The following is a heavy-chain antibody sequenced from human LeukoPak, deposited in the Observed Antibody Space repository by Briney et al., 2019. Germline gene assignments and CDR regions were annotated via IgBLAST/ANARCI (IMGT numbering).Heavy chain of an antibody. Sequence: GRSLRLSCAASGFTFSSYGMHWVRQAPGKGPEWVAVIWYDGSNKYYADSVKGRFTISRDNSENTLFLQMNSLRAEDTAVYYCARDFAAYDSSGYPPFVDYWGQGTLVTVSS. CDR1: GFTFSSYG. V-gene: IGHV3-33*01. CDR3: ARDFAAYDSSGYPPFVDY. D-gene: IGHD3-22*01. CDR2: IWYDGSNK. J-gene: IGHJ4*02.